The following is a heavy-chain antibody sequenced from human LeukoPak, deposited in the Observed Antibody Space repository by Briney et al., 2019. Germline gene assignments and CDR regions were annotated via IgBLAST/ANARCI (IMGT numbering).Heavy chain of an antibody. J-gene: IGHJ4*02. Sequence: GGSLRLSCAASGFTFSSYWMSWVRQAPGKGLEWVANIKKDGSEKYYVDSVKGRFTISRDNAKNSLYLQMNSLRVEDTAVYYCARERFHGSGAPKFDYWGQGILVTVSS. V-gene: IGHV3-7*01. D-gene: IGHD3-10*01. CDR1: GFTFSSYW. CDR3: ARERFHGSGAPKFDY. CDR2: IKKDGSEK.